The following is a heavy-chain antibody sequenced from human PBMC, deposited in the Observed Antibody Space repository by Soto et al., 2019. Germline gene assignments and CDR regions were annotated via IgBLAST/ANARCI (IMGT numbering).Heavy chain of an antibody. J-gene: IGHJ4*02. D-gene: IGHD1-26*01. V-gene: IGHV1-69*02. Sequence: QVQLVQSGAEVKKPGSSVKVSCKASGGTFSSYTISWVRQAPGRGLEWMGRIIPILGIANYAQKFQGRVTITADKSTSTAYMELSSLRSEDTAVYYCARGMEDEVGATDFDYWGQGTLVTVSS. CDR1: GGTFSSYT. CDR3: ARGMEDEVGATDFDY. CDR2: IIPILGIA.